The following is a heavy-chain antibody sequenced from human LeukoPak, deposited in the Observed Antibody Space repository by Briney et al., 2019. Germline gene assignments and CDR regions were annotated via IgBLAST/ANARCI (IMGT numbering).Heavy chain of an antibody. CDR3: ARLAHSANWFDP. CDR2: IDPSDSYT. CDR1: GSIFTSYW. D-gene: IGHD2-15*01. V-gene: IGHV5-10-1*01. J-gene: IGHJ5*02. Sequence: KTGASLMISCKGSGSIFTSYWIGWVRQLPGKGLEWMGRIDPSDSYTNYSPSFQGHVTISADKSISTAYLQWSSLKASDTAMYYCARLAHSANWFDPWGQGTLVTVSS.